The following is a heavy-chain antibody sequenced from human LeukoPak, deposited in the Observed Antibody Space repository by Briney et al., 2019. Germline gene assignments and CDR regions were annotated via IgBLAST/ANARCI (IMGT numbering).Heavy chain of an antibody. V-gene: IGHV4-39*07. Sequence: SETLSLTCSVSGDSISSRDYYWGWIRQPPGKGLEWIGEINHSGSTNYNPSLKSRVTISVDTSKNQFSLKLSSVTAADTAVYYCARRRYTVRPNYYFDYWGQGTLVTVSS. J-gene: IGHJ4*02. CDR3: ARRRYTVRPNYYFDY. D-gene: IGHD3-9*01. CDR2: INHSGST. CDR1: GDSISSRDYY.